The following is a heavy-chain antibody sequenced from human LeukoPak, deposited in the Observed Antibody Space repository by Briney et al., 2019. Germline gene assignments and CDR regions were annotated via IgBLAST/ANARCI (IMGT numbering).Heavy chain of an antibody. CDR1: GFTFSTYA. CDR2: ISGSGGST. D-gene: IGHD4-17*01. J-gene: IGHJ4*02. Sequence: PGGSLRLSCAVSGFTFSTYAMSWVRQAPGKGLEWVSGISGSGGSTYYVDSVKGRFTISRDNSKNTLYLQMNSLRAEDTAVYYCAKHRENYADSSFDDFWGQGILVTVSS. V-gene: IGHV3-23*01. CDR3: AKHRENYADSSFDDF.